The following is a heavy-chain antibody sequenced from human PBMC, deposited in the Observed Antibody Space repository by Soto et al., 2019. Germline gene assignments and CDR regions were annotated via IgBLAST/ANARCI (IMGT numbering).Heavy chain of an antibody. V-gene: IGHV1-69*13. CDR3: ASGASRWYPYLFDS. CDR2: IIPYYNTL. CDR1: EGTFNSYA. J-gene: IGHJ4*02. Sequence: SVKVSCKASEGTFNSYAIAWVRQAPGQGLEWMGGIIPYYNTLNYAQKFQDRVTITADDSTNTVYMELSSLRSDDTAVYFCASGASRWYPYLFDSWAQGTLVTVSS. D-gene: IGHD6-13*01.